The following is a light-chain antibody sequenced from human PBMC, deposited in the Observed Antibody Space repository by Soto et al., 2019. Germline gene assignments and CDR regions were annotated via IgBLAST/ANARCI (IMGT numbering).Light chain of an antibody. CDR1: ISNIGSNA. CDR2: LTN. CDR3: ASWDDSLKTVV. J-gene: IGLJ1*01. V-gene: IGLV1-44*01. Sequence: QSVLTQPPSASGTPGQRVTISCSGSISNIGSNAISWYQQLPGTAPKPLIYLTNRRPSGVPDRFSGSKSGTSASLAISGLQSDDEADYYCASWDDSLKTVVFGSGTKLTVL.